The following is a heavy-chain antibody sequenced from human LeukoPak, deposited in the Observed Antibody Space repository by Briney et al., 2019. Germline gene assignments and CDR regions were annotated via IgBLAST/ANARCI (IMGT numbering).Heavy chain of an antibody. D-gene: IGHD2-8*01. J-gene: IGHJ5*02. Sequence: SDTLSLTCAVYGGSFSGYYWSWIRQPPATRLEWIGEINHRGSTNYNPSPNSRVTISLDTTKNQFSLKLSSVTAADTAVYYCARGNGCVLMVYAIGWFDPWGQGTLVTVSS. CDR1: GGSFSGYY. CDR3: ARGNGCVLMVYAIGWFDP. V-gene: IGHV4-34*01. CDR2: INHRGST.